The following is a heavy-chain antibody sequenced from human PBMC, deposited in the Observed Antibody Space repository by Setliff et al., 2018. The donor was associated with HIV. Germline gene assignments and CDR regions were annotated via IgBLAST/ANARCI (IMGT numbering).Heavy chain of an antibody. CDR2: INPNSGGT. D-gene: IGHD5-18*01. J-gene: IGHJ4*02. CDR3: AVLGPAIAGHSYGGPYFFDY. Sequence: VASVKVSCKPSGYTFTDYYMHWVRQAPGQGLEWMGRINPNSGGTYYAQRFQGRVTMTRDTSINAAFMELTRLRSDDTAVYYCAVLGPAIAGHSYGGPYFFDYWGRGTLVTVSS. V-gene: IGHV1-2*06. CDR1: GYTFTDYY.